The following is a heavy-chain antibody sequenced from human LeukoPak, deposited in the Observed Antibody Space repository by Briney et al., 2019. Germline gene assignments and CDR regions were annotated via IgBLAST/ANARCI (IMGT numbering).Heavy chain of an antibody. CDR2: TYYRSRWLF. V-gene: IGHV6-1*01. CDR3: ARDSGSGYDYLDR. J-gene: IGHJ5*02. D-gene: IGHD5-12*01. Sequence: SQTLSLTCAISGDSVSSDSAAWNWIRHSPSRGLEWLGRTYYRSRWLFDYAPSVISRISVNPDTSKNQFSLQLNSVTPEDTAVYYCARDSGSGYDYLDRWGQGTLVTVSS. CDR1: GDSVSSDSAA.